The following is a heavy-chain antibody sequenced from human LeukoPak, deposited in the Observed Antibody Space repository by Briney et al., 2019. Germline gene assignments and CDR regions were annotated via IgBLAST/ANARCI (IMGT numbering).Heavy chain of an antibody. V-gene: IGHV3-33*01. CDR2: IQTGGDPK. Sequence: PGRSLRLSCAASGFSFSSNGIHWVRQAPGKGLEWVSFIQTGGDPKYYADSVRGRFTISRDNSKKTCSLKMDSLRVEDTATYYCAREASTEIIGGMDVRGQGTTVTVTS. D-gene: IGHD2-8*02. CDR1: GFSFSSNG. J-gene: IGHJ6*02. CDR3: AREASTEIIGGMDV.